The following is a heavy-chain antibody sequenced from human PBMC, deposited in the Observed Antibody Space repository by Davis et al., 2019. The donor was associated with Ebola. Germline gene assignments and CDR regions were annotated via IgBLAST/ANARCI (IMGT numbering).Heavy chain of an antibody. V-gene: IGHV3-48*04. D-gene: IGHD5-12*01. CDR1: GFTFNTYS. Sequence: GESLKLSCAASGFTFNTYSMNWVRQAPGKGLEWVAFISAIRSTIFYADSVKGRFTISRDNSKNSLYLQMNSLRTEDTAFYYCASRGFSGYWLGLDYWGRGTLVTVSS. CDR2: ISAIRSTI. CDR3: ASRGFSGYWLGLDY. J-gene: IGHJ4*02.